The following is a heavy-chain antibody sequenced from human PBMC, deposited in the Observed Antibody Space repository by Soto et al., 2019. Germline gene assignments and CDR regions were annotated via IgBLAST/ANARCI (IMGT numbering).Heavy chain of an antibody. CDR2: INAGNGNT. D-gene: IGHD2-21*02. Sequence: RASVNVSCKASVYTFTSYAIHWVRQATGQRLEWMGWINAGNGNTKYSQKFQGRVTITRDTSASTAYMELSSLRSEDTAVYYCARSIVVVTALDYWGQGTLVTVSS. V-gene: IGHV1-3*01. J-gene: IGHJ4*02. CDR1: VYTFTSYA. CDR3: ARSIVVVTALDY.